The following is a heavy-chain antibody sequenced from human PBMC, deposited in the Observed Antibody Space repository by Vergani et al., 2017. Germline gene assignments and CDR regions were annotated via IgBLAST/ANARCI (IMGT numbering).Heavy chain of an antibody. Sequence: QLQLQESGPGLVKPSETLSLTCTVSGGSISSSTYYWGWIRQPPGKGLEWIGSIYYSGSTYYNPSLKSRVTISLDTSKNHFSLKLSSVTAADTAVYYCARQARYYYDSSGDFDYWGQGTLVTVSS. D-gene: IGHD3-22*01. CDR2: IYYSGST. CDR1: GGSISSSTYY. CDR3: ARQARYYYDSSGDFDY. J-gene: IGHJ4*02. V-gene: IGHV4-39*01.